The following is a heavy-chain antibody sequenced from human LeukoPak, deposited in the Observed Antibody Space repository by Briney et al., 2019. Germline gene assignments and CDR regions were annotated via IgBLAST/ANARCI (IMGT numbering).Heavy chain of an antibody. V-gene: IGHV1-2*02. CDR2: IHPNSGAT. Sequence: ASVKVSCKTSGYTFTVYYVHWVRQAPGQGLEWMGWIHPNSGATNYAQKFQDRVTLTRDASINTAYMEVSRLGFDDTAVYYCAKGKPVAGPYDAFDIWGQGTMVTVSS. J-gene: IGHJ3*02. CDR3: AKGKPVAGPYDAFDI. D-gene: IGHD6-19*01. CDR1: GYTFTVYY.